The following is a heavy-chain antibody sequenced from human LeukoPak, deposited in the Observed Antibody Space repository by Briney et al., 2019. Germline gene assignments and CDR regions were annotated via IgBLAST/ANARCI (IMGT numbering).Heavy chain of an antibody. Sequence: GGSLRLSCAASGFTFSDHGMTWVRQAAGKGLKWVSTISDTGGSIYYADYVKGRFTISRDNSENTVYLQMDSLRADDTALYFCAKNSGTYFYWGQGTRVTVSS. CDR3: AKNSGTYFY. CDR1: GFTFSDHG. D-gene: IGHD1-26*01. V-gene: IGHV3-23*01. J-gene: IGHJ4*02. CDR2: ISDTGGSI.